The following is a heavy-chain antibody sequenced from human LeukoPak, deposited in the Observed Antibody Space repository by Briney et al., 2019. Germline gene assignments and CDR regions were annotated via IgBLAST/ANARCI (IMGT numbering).Heavy chain of an antibody. V-gene: IGHV4-34*01. D-gene: IGHD3-10*01. CDR3: ARHYGSGSPPVSDV. CDR2: INHSGST. CDR1: GGSFSGYY. J-gene: IGHJ6*04. Sequence: SETLSLTCAVYGGSFSGYYWSWIRQPPGKGLEWIGEINHSGSTNYNPSLKSRVTISVDTSKNQFSLKLSSVTAADTAVYYCARHYGSGSPPVSDVWGKGTTVTISS.